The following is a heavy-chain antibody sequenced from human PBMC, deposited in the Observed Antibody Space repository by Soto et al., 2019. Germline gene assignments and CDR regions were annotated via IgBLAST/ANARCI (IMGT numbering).Heavy chain of an antibody. D-gene: IGHD3-3*01. CDR3: ARGLSQKSWSGWRWFDP. CDR2: MNPKSGNT. CDR1: GYTFTSYD. V-gene: IGHV1-8*01. J-gene: IGHJ5*02. Sequence: QVQLVQSGAEVKKPGASVKVSCKASGYTFTSYDIHWVRQATGQGLEWMGWMNPKSGNTGYAQKLQGRVTMTRKPSMTTAYMALTSLRSEDTAVYYCARGLSQKSWSGWRWFDPWGQGTLVTVSS.